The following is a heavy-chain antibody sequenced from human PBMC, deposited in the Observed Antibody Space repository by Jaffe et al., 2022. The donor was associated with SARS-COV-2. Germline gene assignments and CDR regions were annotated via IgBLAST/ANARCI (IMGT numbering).Heavy chain of an antibody. Sequence: QVQLVQSGAEVKKPGASVKVSCKASGYTFTSYGISWVRQAPGQGLEWMGWISAYNGNTNYAQKLQGRVTMTTDTSTSTAYMELRSLRSDDTAVYYCARDVPGRLMLYYYGMDVWGQGTTVTVSS. CDR1: GYTFTSYG. V-gene: IGHV1-18*01. CDR3: ARDVPGRLMLYYYGMDV. D-gene: IGHD2-8*01. J-gene: IGHJ6*02. CDR2: ISAYNGNT.